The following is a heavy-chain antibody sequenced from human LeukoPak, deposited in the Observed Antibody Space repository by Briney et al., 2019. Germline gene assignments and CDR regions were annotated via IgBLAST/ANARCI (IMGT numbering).Heavy chain of an antibody. J-gene: IGHJ3*02. Sequence: GGSLRLSCAASGFTFSDYWMTWVRQAPGKGLEWVANIKEEGSEGNYVDSVKGRFTVSRDNAKNSLYLQMNSLRAEDTAVYYCARHQGAGTDAFDIWGQGTMVTVSS. CDR1: GFTFSDYW. CDR3: ARHQGAGTDAFDI. D-gene: IGHD1-26*01. V-gene: IGHV3-7*01. CDR2: IKEEGSEG.